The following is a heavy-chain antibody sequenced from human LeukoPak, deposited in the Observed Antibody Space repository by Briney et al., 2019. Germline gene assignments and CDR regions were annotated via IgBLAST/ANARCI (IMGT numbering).Heavy chain of an antibody. J-gene: IGHJ4*02. Sequence: PGGSLRLSCAASGFTFSSYWMHWVRQAPGKGLVWVSRINSDGSSTSYADSVKGRFTISRDNAKNSLYLQMNSLRAEDTALYYCAKDWDDYYGSGSYFDYWGQGTLVTVSS. D-gene: IGHD3-10*01. CDR2: INSDGSST. CDR3: AKDWDDYYGSGSYFDY. V-gene: IGHV3-74*01. CDR1: GFTFSSYW.